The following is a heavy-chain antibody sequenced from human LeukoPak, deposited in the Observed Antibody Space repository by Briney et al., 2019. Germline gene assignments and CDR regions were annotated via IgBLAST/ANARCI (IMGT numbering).Heavy chain of an antibody. CDR3: AGSLTYYYDSSGYNY. D-gene: IGHD3-22*01. CDR2: IYTSGSA. CDR1: GGSISSGSYY. J-gene: IGHJ4*02. V-gene: IGHV4-61*02. Sequence: PSETLSLTCTVSGGSISSGSYYWSWIRQPAGKGLEWIGRIYTSGSANYNPSLKSRVTISVDTSKNQFSLKLSSVTAADTAVYYCAGSLTYYYDSSGYNYWGQGTLVTVSS.